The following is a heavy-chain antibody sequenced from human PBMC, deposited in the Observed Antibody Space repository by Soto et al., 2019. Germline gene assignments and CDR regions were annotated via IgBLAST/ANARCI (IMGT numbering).Heavy chain of an antibody. CDR3: ARCKYDYIWGSYRYTECDAFDI. V-gene: IGHV1-8*01. Sequence: ASVKVSCKASGYTFTSYDINWVRQATGQGLEWTGWMNPNSGNTGYAQKFQGGVTMTRNTSISTAYMELSSLRSEDTAVYYCARCKYDYIWGSYRYTECDAFDIWGQGTMVTVSS. CDR2: MNPNSGNT. CDR1: GYTFTSYD. D-gene: IGHD3-16*02. J-gene: IGHJ3*02.